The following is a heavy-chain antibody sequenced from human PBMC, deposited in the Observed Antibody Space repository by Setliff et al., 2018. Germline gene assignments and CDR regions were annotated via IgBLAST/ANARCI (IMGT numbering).Heavy chain of an antibody. CDR3: ARDQFRNSGGLYC. CDR2: VRFDGSYK. V-gene: IGHV3-30*02. Sequence: GESLKISCAASGFVFGTYGMHWVRQAPGKGLDWVASVRFDGSYKVYADSVKGRFTISRDNSENTLFLQMTSLRPDDAAMYYCARDQFRNSGGLYCWGQGTLVTVSS. D-gene: IGHD1-7*01. CDR1: GFVFGTYG. J-gene: IGHJ4*02.